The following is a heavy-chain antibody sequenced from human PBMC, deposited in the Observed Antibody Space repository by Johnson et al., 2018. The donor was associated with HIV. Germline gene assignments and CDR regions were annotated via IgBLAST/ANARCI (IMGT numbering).Heavy chain of an antibody. CDR1: GFTFSSYA. J-gene: IGHJ3*02. CDR2: ISGSGGST. V-gene: IGHV3-23*04. D-gene: IGHD7-27*01. CDR3: AKARTGVHYRWGAFDI. Sequence: EQLVESGGGLVQPGGSLRLSCAASGFTFSSYAMSWVRQAPGKGLEWVSAISGSGGSTYYADSVKGRFTISRDNSKNTLYLQMNSLRVKDTAVYYCAKARTGVHYRWGAFDIWGQGTMVTVSS.